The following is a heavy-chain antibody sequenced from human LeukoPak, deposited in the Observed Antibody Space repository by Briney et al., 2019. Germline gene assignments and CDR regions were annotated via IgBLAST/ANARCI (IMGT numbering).Heavy chain of an antibody. CDR2: ISSSSSYI. V-gene: IGHV3-21*01. CDR1: GFTFSSYS. J-gene: IGHJ5*02. Sequence: GGSLRLSSAASGFTFSSYSMNWVRQAPGKGLEWVSSISSSSSYIYYADSVKGRFTISRDNAKNSLYLQMNSLRAEDTAVYYCARRWSSTSQFDPWGQGTLVTVSS. CDR3: ARRWSSTSQFDP. D-gene: IGHD2-2*01.